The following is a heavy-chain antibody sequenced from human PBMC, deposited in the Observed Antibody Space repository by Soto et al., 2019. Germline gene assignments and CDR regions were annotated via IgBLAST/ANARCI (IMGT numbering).Heavy chain of an antibody. CDR2: IKNKANSYTT. CDR3: ARVSLVGPSGGRYFDY. D-gene: IGHD1-26*01. Sequence: EVQLVESGGGLVQPGGSLRLSCAASGFTFSAHYMDWVRQAPGKGLEWVGRIKNKANSYTTEYAASVEGRFTISREDSQHSLYLQINSLKTEDTAVYYCARVSLVGPSGGRYFDYWGQGSQVAVSS. J-gene: IGHJ4*02. CDR1: GFTFSAHY. V-gene: IGHV3-72*01.